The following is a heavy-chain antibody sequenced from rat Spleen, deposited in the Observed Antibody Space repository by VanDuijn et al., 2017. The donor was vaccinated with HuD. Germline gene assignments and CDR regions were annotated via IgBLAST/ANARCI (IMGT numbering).Heavy chain of an antibody. CDR1: GFTFNHYW. V-gene: IGHV5-31*01. J-gene: IGHJ2*01. D-gene: IGHD1-1*01. Sequence: EVQLVESGGGLVQPGRSLKLSCVASGFTFNHYWMTWIRQAPGKGLEWIACISDTGGSTYYPHSVKGRFTNSRDNAKSSLYLQMNSLKSEDTATYYCARQDYYSAEDYWGQGVMVTVSS. CDR2: ISDTGGST. CDR3: ARQDYYSAEDY.